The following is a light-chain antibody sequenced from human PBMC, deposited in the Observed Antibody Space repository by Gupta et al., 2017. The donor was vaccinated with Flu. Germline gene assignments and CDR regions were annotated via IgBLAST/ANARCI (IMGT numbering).Light chain of an antibody. Sequence: SYVLTQPPSVSVAPGQTARITCGGNNIGFERVHWYQQRPGQAPVLVVFDDGDRPSGIPERFSGSNSENTATLTLSRVEAGDEADYFCQVWDSTSDHVVFGGGTKLTVL. V-gene: IGLV3-21*02. CDR1: NIGFER. CDR3: QVWDSTSDHVV. CDR2: DDG. J-gene: IGLJ2*01.